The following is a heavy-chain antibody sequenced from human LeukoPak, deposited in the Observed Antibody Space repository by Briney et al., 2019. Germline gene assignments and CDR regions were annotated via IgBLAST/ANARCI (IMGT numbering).Heavy chain of an antibody. Sequence: GGSLRLSCAASGFTFNKYSMNWVRQAPGKGLEWVSSISTSSSYIYYADSVKGRFTIPRDNAKNSLYLQMSSLRAEDTAVYYCAELGITMIGGVWGKGTTVTISS. CDR2: ISTSSSYI. CDR3: AELGITMIGGV. CDR1: GFTFNKYS. D-gene: IGHD3-10*02. J-gene: IGHJ6*04. V-gene: IGHV3-21*06.